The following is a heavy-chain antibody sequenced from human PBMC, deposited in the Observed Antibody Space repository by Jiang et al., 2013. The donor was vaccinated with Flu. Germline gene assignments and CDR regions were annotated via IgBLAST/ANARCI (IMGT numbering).Heavy chain of an antibody. V-gene: IGHV4-59*12. Sequence: GSGLVKPSETLSLTCTVSGGSISSYYWSWIRQPPGKGLEWIGYIYYSGSTNYNPSLKSRVTISVDTSKNQFSLKLSSVTAADTAVYYCARDSGGGTTYYYYGMDVWGQGTTVTVSS. CDR3: ARDSGGGTTYYYYGMDV. D-gene: IGHD1-7*01. J-gene: IGHJ6*02. CDR2: IYYSGST. CDR1: GGSISSYY.